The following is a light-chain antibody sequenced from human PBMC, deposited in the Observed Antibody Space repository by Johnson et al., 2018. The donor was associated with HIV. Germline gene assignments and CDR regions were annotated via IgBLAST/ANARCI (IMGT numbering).Light chain of an antibody. J-gene: IGLJ1*01. CDR2: RNN. CDR1: SSNIGSNF. Sequence: QSVLTQPPSVSAAPGQKVTISCSGSSSNIGSNFVSWYQQVPGTAPKLLIYRNNQRPSGVPDRFSGSKSGTSASLVISGLQAEDEADYYCGTWDSSLSVLYVFGTGTKVTVL. CDR3: GTWDSSLSVLYV. V-gene: IGLV1-51*02.